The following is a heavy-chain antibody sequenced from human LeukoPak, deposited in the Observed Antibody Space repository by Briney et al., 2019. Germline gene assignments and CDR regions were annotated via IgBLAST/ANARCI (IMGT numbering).Heavy chain of an antibody. CDR1: GFTVSSNH. J-gene: IGHJ4*02. CDR2: FYSGGDT. D-gene: IGHD2-2*02. CDR3: ARSYCSSTSCYTWEIGY. Sequence: GGSLRLSCAVSGFTVSSNHMSWVRQAPGKGLEWVSVFYSGGDTHYADSVKGRFTISRDNAKNSLYLQMNSLRAEDTAVYYCARSYCSSTSCYTWEIGYWGQGTLVTVSS. V-gene: IGHV3-53*01.